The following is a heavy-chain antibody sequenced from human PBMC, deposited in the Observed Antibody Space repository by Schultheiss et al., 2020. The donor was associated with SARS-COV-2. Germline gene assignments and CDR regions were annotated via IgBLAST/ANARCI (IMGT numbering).Heavy chain of an antibody. CDR1: GGSFSGYY. Sequence: SETLSLTCAVYGGSFSGYYWSWIRQPPGKGLEWIGEINHSGSTNYNPSLKSRVTISVDTSKNQFSLKLSSVTAADTAVYYCARIQVHFWRGNWFDPWGQGTLVTVSS. V-gene: IGHV4-34*01. D-gene: IGHD3-3*02. CDR2: INHSGST. CDR3: ARIQVHFWRGNWFDP. J-gene: IGHJ5*02.